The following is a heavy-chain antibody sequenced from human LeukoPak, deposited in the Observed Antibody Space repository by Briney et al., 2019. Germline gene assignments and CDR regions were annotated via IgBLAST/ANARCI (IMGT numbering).Heavy chain of an antibody. D-gene: IGHD3-10*01. CDR1: SGSINNSHYY. V-gene: IGHV4-39*01. J-gene: IGHJ3*02. CDR3: ARRRILLWSHMAFDM. Sequence: SETLSLTCTVSSGSINNSHYYWGWIRQPPGKALEWIGSIYYSGSTYYNPSLKSRVTMSVDTSKDQFSLRLNSVTAADTAVYYCARRRILLWSHMAFDMWGQGTMVTVSS. CDR2: IYYSGST.